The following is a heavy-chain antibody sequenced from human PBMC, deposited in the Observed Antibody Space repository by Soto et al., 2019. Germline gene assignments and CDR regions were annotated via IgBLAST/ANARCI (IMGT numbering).Heavy chain of an antibody. J-gene: IGHJ5*02. V-gene: IGHV4-39*01. Sequence: PSETLSLTCTVSGGSISSSSYYWGWIRQPPGKGLEWIGSIYYSGSTYYNPSLKSRVTISVDTSKNQFSLKLSSVTAADTAVYYCARQPPPLDYGDYFSVKTWGQGTLVTVSS. D-gene: IGHD4-17*01. CDR3: ARQPPPLDYGDYFSVKT. CDR2: IYYSGST. CDR1: GGSISSSSYY.